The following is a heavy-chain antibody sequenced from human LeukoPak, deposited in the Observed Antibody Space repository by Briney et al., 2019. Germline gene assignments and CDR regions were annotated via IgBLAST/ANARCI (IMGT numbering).Heavy chain of an antibody. CDR3: ARDLTNYDFWSGYYSTHDY. CDR1: GGSISSYY. D-gene: IGHD3-3*01. Sequence: SETLSLTCTVSGGSISSYYWSWIRQPAGKGLEWIGRIYTSGSTNYNPSLKSRVTMSVDTSKNQFSLKLSSVTAADTAVYHCARDLTNYDFWSGYYSTHDYWGQGTLVTVSS. J-gene: IGHJ4*02. V-gene: IGHV4-4*07. CDR2: IYTSGST.